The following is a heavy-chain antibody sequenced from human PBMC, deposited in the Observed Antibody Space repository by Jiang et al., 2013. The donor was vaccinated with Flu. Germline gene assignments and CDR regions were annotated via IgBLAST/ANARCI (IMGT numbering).Heavy chain of an antibody. CDR2: IYWDDDK. CDR3: AHRVAARLGWFDP. J-gene: IGHJ5*02. Sequence: KPTQTLTLTCTFSGFSLSTSGVGVGWIRQPPGKALEWLALIYWDDDKRYSPSLKSRLTITKDTSKNQVVLTMTNMDPVDTATYYCAHRVAARLGWFDPGAREPWSPSPQ. CDR1: GFSLSTSGVG. D-gene: IGHD6-6*01. V-gene: IGHV2-5*02.